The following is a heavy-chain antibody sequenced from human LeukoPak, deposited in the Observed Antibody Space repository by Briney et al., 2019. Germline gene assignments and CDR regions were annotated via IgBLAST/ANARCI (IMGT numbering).Heavy chain of an antibody. CDR1: GGSVSSSIYY. D-gene: IGHD5-12*01. CDR3: ARRYSGYDYIDS. CDR2: IYHSGRT. V-gene: IGHV4-39*01. Sequence: SETLSLTCTVSGGSVSSSIYYWDWIRQPPGKGLEWIGSIYHSGRTFYNPSPKSRVTISLDTSKNQSSLKLSSVTAADTAVYYCARRYSGYDYIDSWGQGTLVTVSS. J-gene: IGHJ4*02.